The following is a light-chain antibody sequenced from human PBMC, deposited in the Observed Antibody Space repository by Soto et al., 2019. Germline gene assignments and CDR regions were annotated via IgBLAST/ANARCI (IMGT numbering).Light chain of an antibody. V-gene: IGLV2-11*01. CDR2: DVT. Sequence: SVLTQPRSVSGSPGQSVTISCTGTSSDIGNYKYVSWYQQKPGKAPKVIIYDVTERPSGIPDRFFGSKFDNTASLTISGLQADDEADYYCCSYAGNFIFVFGTGTKLTVL. CDR1: SSDIGNYKY. CDR3: CSYAGNFIFV. J-gene: IGLJ1*01.